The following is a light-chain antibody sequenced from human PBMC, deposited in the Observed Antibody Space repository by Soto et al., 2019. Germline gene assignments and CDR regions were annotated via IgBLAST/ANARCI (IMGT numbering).Light chain of an antibody. CDR3: QQYDSSPWT. Sequence: EIVLTQSPGTLSLSPGDRATLSCRASQSVSSSFLAWYQQKPGQAPRLLIYGASSRATGIPDRFSGSGSGTDFTLTISGLEPEDFAVYYCQQYDSSPWTFGQGTKVEIK. CDR2: GAS. V-gene: IGKV3-20*01. J-gene: IGKJ1*01. CDR1: QSVSSSF.